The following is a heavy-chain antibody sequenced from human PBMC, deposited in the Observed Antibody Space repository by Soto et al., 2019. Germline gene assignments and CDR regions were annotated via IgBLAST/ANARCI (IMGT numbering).Heavy chain of an antibody. V-gene: IGHV1-69*01. Sequence: QGQLVQSGAEVKKPGSSVKVSCKSSGDTFTSYSIAWMRQAPGQGLEWMGGIIPKFGSTKYARKFQDRVTITADESTSTAYMELSGLRSEDTAVYFCARWRSSSWFAAFFQLWGQGTRVTVSS. CDR3: ARWRSSSWFAAFFQL. CDR1: GDTFTSYS. D-gene: IGHD6-13*01. J-gene: IGHJ1*01. CDR2: IIPKFGST.